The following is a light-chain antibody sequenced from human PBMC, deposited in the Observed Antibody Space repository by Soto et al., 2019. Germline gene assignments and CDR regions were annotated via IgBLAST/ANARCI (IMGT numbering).Light chain of an antibody. CDR3: GSYTSSSTVA. Sequence: QSALTQPASVSGSPGQSITISCTGASSDVGGYNYVSWYQQHPGKAPKLMIYDVSIRPSGVSNRVSGSKSGNTASLTISGLQAEDEADYYCGSYTSSSTVAFGGGTKVTVL. CDR1: SSDVGGYNY. J-gene: IGLJ2*01. V-gene: IGLV2-14*03. CDR2: DVS.